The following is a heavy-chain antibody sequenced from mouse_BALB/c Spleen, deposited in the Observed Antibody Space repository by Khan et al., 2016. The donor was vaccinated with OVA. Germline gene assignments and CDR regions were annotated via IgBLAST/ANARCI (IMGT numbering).Heavy chain of an antibody. Sequence: QIQLVQSGPELKKPGETVKISCKASAYTFTNYGFNWVKQAPGKGLKWMGWINTYTGEPTYADDFKGRFAFSLETSASTAHLQINNLKNEDTATYLCARSQLLYYAMDYWGQGTSVTVSS. CDR3: ARSQLLYYAMDY. CDR2: INTYTGEP. D-gene: IGHD4-1*02. V-gene: IGHV9-3-1*01. J-gene: IGHJ4*01. CDR1: AYTFTNYG.